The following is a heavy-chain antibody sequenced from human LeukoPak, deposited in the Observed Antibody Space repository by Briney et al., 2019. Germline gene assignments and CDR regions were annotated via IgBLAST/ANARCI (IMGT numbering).Heavy chain of an antibody. Sequence: SETLSLTCAVYGGSFSGYYWSWIRQPPGKGLEWIGEINHSGSTNYSPSLKSRVPISVNTSKNQFSLKLSSVTAADTAVYYCARGPYCSSTSCPKGRYYYYYGMDVWGQGTTVTVSS. CDR2: INHSGST. CDR1: GGSFSGYY. V-gene: IGHV4-34*01. D-gene: IGHD2-2*01. J-gene: IGHJ6*02. CDR3: ARGPYCSSTSCPKGRYYYYYGMDV.